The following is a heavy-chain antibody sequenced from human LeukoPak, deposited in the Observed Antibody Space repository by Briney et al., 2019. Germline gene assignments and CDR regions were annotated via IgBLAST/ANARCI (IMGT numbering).Heavy chain of an antibody. J-gene: IGHJ5*02. CDR3: AKDSSSPEWWFDP. CDR1: GFTFSSYW. D-gene: IGHD6-6*01. V-gene: IGHV3-7*03. CDR2: IKQDGSEK. Sequence: GGSLRLSCAASGFTFSSYWMSWVRQAPGKGLEWVANIKQDGSEKYYVDSVKGRFTISRDNAKNSLYLQMNSLRAEDTAVYYCAKDSSSPEWWFDPWGQGTLVTVSS.